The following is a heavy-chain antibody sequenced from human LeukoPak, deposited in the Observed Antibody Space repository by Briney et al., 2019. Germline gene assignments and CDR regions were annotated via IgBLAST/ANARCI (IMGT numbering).Heavy chain of an antibody. Sequence: PGGSLRLSCAASGFTFSSYSMNWVRQAPGKGLEWVSSISSSSSYIYYTHSVKGRFTISRDNAKNSLYLQMNSLRAEDTAVYYCARCWSSTSCYTKIAARPGYYYYGMDVWGQGTTVTVSS. CDR2: ISSSSSYI. D-gene: IGHD2-2*02. CDR1: GFTFSSYS. V-gene: IGHV3-21*01. J-gene: IGHJ6*02. CDR3: ARCWSSTSCYTKIAARPGYYYYGMDV.